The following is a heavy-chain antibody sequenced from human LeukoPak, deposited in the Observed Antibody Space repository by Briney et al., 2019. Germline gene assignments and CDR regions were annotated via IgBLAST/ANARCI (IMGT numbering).Heavy chain of an antibody. D-gene: IGHD2-21*01. Sequence: PSETLSLTCSVSGASISSYYWSWIRQPPGKGLEWIGYIDYSGSTNYGPSLKSRVIISADTSKNQFSLKLTSLTAADTALYFCARHYSSDPFDCWGQGTLVTVSS. V-gene: IGHV4-59*08. CDR1: GASISSYY. CDR3: ARHYSSDPFDC. CDR2: IDYSGST. J-gene: IGHJ4*02.